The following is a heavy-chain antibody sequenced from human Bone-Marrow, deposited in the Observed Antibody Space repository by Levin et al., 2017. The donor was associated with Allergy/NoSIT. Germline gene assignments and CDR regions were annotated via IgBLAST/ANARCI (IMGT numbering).Heavy chain of an antibody. CDR3: AKDCEIAAAGRGTSGGMDV. CDR2: ISWNSGSI. V-gene: IGHV3-9*01. J-gene: IGHJ6*02. CDR1: GFTFDDYA. D-gene: IGHD6-13*01. Sequence: SLKISCAASGFTFDDYAMHWVRQAPGKGLEWVSGISWNSGSIGYADSVKGRFTISRDNAKNSLYLQMNSLRAEDTALYYCAKDCEIAAAGRGTSGGMDVWGQGTTVTVSS.